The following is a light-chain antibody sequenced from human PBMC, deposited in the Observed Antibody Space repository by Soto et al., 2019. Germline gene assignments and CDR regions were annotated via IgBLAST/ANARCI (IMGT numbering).Light chain of an antibody. CDR2: EVS. CDR3: SSYAGNNNLI. J-gene: IGLJ1*01. V-gene: IGLV2-8*01. Sequence: QSALTQPPSASGSPGQSVTISCTGTSSDVGGYNYVSWYQQHPGKAPKRMICEVSKRPSGVPDRFSGSKSGNTASLTVSGLQAEDEADYYCSSYAGNNNLIFGTGTKLTVL. CDR1: SSDVGGYNY.